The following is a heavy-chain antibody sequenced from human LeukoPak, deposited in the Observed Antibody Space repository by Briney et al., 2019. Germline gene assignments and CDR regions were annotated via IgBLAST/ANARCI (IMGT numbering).Heavy chain of an antibody. J-gene: IGHJ4*02. CDR3: ARSSIQVVITTAFFDY. CDR1: GGSFSGYY. CDR2: INHSGST. D-gene: IGHD3-22*01. V-gene: IGHV4-34*01. Sequence: SETLSLTCAVYGGSFSGYYWSWIRQPPGKGLEWIGGINHSGSTNYNPSLKSRVTISVDTSKNQFSLKLSSVTAADTAVYYCARSSIQVVITTAFFDYWGQGTLVTVSS.